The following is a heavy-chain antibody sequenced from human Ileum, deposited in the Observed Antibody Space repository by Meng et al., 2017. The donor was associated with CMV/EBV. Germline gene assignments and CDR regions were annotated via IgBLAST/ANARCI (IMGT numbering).Heavy chain of an antibody. D-gene: IGHD6-19*01. J-gene: IGHJ4*02. CDR3: ARGSLAVPRTSLTFDY. Sequence: HVRLQQWAARLLRPSGTLSLTCAVCGGSLGGSYWGWIRHPPGKGLEWIGEINHRETTYYNSSLKSRVSISLDTSRNQFSLTLRSVTAADTAVYYCARGSLAVPRTSLTFDYWGQGILVTVSS. V-gene: IGHV4-34*01. CDR2: INHRETT. CDR1: GGSLGGSY.